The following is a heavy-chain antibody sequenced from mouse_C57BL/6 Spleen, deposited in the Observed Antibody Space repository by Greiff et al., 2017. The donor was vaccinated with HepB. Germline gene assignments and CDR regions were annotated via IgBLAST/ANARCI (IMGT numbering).Heavy chain of an antibody. V-gene: IGHV1-80*01. J-gene: IGHJ3*01. CDR3: ARAIYYDYDRAWFAY. Sequence: VQLQQSGAELVKPGASVKISCKASGYAFSSYWMNWVKQRPGKGLEWIGQIYPGDGDTNYNGKFKGKATLTADKSSSTAYMQLSSLTSEDSAVYFLARAIYYDYDRAWFAYWGQGTLVTVSA. CDR1: GYAFSSYW. CDR2: IYPGDGDT. D-gene: IGHD2-4*01.